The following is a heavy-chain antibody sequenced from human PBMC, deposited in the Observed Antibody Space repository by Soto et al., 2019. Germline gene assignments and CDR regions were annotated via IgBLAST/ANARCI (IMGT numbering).Heavy chain of an antibody. D-gene: IGHD1-1*01. V-gene: IGHV3-7*01. J-gene: IGHJ6*02. Sequence: EVQLVESGGGLVQPGVSLRLSCAASGFTFSNFWMTWVRQAPGKGLEWVATIKQDGSEKHYVDSVKGRFSISRDNAKNSLDLQMNNLRVEDTAVYYCARDSPEMAGTYYHYGMDVWGRGTTITVSS. CDR3: ARDSPEMAGTYYHYGMDV. CDR1: GFTFSNFW. CDR2: IKQDGSEK.